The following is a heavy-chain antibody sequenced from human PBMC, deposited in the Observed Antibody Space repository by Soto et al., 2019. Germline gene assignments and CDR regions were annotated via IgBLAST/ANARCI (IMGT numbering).Heavy chain of an antibody. Sequence: SETLSLTCSVSGGSISSTPYYWGWIRQPPGKGLEWIGTIYYSGTTSYNPSLKSRVIISVDTSNNQFFLKLRSVTAADTAVYYCARHRQYYDTSGYQQRYFDYWGQGTQVTVSS. CDR3: ARHRQYYDTSGYQQRYFDY. J-gene: IGHJ4*02. CDR1: GGSISSTPYY. CDR2: IYYSGTT. V-gene: IGHV4-39*01. D-gene: IGHD3-22*01.